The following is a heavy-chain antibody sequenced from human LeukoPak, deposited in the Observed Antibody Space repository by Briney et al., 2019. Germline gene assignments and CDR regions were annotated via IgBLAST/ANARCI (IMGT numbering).Heavy chain of an antibody. D-gene: IGHD1-1*01. Sequence: TSETLSLTCTVSGGSISSFYWSWIRQSDGKGLEWIGRIYTSGSINYNPSLKSRVTMSVDTSKNQFSLIVTSVTAAGTAVYYCARAASGTFTDRSFFDYWGQGTLVTVSS. CDR3: ARAASGTFTDRSFFDY. CDR1: GGSISSFY. V-gene: IGHV4-4*07. J-gene: IGHJ4*02. CDR2: IYTSGSI.